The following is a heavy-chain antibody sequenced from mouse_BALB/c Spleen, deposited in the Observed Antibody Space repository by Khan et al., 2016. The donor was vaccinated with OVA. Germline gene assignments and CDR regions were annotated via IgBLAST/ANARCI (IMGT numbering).Heavy chain of an antibody. J-gene: IGHJ2*01. CDR2: ISYSGSP. D-gene: IGHD1-2*01. CDR1: GYSITSGYG. V-gene: IGHV3-2*02. Sequence: EVQLQESGPGLVKPSQSLSLTCTVTGYSITSGYGWNWIRQFPGNKLEWMGYISYSGSPNYNPSLKSRISITRDPSKNQFFLQLNSVATEDTATYYCARTARIKYWGQGTTLTVSS. CDR3: ARTARIKY.